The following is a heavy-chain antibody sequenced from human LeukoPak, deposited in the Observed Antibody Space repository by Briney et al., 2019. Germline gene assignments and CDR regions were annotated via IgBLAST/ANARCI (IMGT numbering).Heavy chain of an antibody. D-gene: IGHD3-22*01. CDR2: IKQDGSEK. CDR3: ARDHEGGYYYDQNYYYYYYMDV. CDR1: GFTFSSYW. Sequence: GGSLRLSCAASGFTFSSYWMSWVRQAPGKGLEWVANIKQDGSEKYYVDSVKGRFTISRDNAKNSLYLQMNSLRAEDTAVYYCARDHEGGYYYDQNYYYYYYMDVWGKGTTVTISS. V-gene: IGHV3-7*01. J-gene: IGHJ6*03.